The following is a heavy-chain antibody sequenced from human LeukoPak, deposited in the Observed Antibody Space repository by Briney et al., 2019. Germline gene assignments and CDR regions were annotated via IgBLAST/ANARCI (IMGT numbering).Heavy chain of an antibody. CDR3: ARRRERLDHGDYDP. CDR2: IYPGDSDT. V-gene: IGHV5-51*01. J-gene: IGHJ5*02. CDR1: GYGFTSYW. D-gene: IGHD4-17*01. Sequence: GESLKISCKGSGYGFTSYWIAWVRQMPGKGLEWMGIIYPGDSDTRYSPSFQGQVTFAVDKTISTVYLQWSSLKASDTAMYYCARRRERLDHGDYDPWGQGTLVTVSS.